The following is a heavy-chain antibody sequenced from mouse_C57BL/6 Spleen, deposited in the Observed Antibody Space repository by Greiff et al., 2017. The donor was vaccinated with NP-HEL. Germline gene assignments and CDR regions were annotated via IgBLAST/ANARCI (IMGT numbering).Heavy chain of an antibody. D-gene: IGHD2-1*01. CDR2: IDPNSGGT. V-gene: IGHV1-72*01. Sequence: QVQLQQPGAELVKPGASVKLSCKASGYTFTSYWMHWVKQRPGRGLEWIGWIDPNSGGTKYNEKFKSKATLTVDKPSSTAYMQLSSLTSEDSAVYYGARISGNCEDWFAYWGQGTLLTVSA. J-gene: IGHJ3*01. CDR3: ARISGNCEDWFAY. CDR1: GYTFTSYW.